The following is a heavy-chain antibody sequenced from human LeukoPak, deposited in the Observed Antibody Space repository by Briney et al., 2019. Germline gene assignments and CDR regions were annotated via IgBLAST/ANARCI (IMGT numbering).Heavy chain of an antibody. CDR2: ISCRSDST. CDR1: GFTFSSYD. D-gene: IGHD3-22*01. V-gene: IGHV3-23*01. J-gene: IGHJ4*02. Sequence: QSGESLRLSCAVSGFTFSSYDMRVLRRPPGKGREWVLAISCRSDSTYYADSVKSRFTISRDTSKNPLYLQMSCLRAEDTAVYYCARSRNFYDSSGYPYWGQGTLGTVSS. CDR3: ARSRNFYDSSGYPY.